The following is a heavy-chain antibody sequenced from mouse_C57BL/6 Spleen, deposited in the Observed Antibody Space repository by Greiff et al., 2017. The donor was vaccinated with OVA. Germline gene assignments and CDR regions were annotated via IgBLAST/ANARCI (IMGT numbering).Heavy chain of an antibody. D-gene: IGHD2-3*01. CDR3: AREGYDGYYVPFAY. V-gene: IGHV1-82*01. CDR1: GYAFSSSW. J-gene: IGHJ3*01. Sequence: QVQLKQSGPELVKPGASVKISCKASGYAFSSSWMNWVKQRPGKGLEWIGRIYPGDGDTNYNGKFKGKATLTADKSSSTAYMQRSSLTSEDSSVYFCAREGYDGYYVPFAYWGQGTLVTVSA. CDR2: IYPGDGDT.